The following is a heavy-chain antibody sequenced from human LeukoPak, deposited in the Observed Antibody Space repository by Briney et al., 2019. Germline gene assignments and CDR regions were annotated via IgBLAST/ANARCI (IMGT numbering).Heavy chain of an antibody. J-gene: IGHJ5*02. Sequence: PGGSMRLSCAAARFTFRNYGMHCVRQAPGKGLEWVAVISSDGTNKDYADSVKGRFSISRDNSKNTVYLQMNRLRGDDTAVYYCARDRSQEFDPWGQGTLVTVSS. CDR1: RFTFRNYG. CDR3: ARDRSQEFDP. V-gene: IGHV3-30*04. D-gene: IGHD3-10*01. CDR2: ISSDGTNK.